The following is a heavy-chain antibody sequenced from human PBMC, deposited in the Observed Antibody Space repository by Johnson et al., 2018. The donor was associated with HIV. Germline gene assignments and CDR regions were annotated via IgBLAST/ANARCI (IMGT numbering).Heavy chain of an antibody. Sequence: VQLVESGGGLVQPGGSLRLSCAASGFTFSSYWMSWVRQAPGKGLEWVANIKQDGSEKYYVDSVKGRFTISRDNAKNSLYLQMNSLRAEDTAVYYCARDRNIAARQDAFDIWGQGTMVTVSS. CDR2: IKQDGSEK. J-gene: IGHJ3*02. V-gene: IGHV3-7*01. CDR3: ARDRNIAARQDAFDI. CDR1: GFTFSSYW. D-gene: IGHD6-6*01.